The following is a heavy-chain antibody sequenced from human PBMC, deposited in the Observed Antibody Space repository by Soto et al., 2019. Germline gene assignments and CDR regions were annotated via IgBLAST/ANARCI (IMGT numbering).Heavy chain of an antibody. CDR2: ISSSGSTI. J-gene: IGHJ4*02. V-gene: IGHV3-48*03. Sequence: EVQLVESGGSLVQPGGSLRLSCAASGFTFSSYEMNWVRQAPGKGLEWVSYISSSGSTIYYADSVKGRFTISRDNAKNSLYLQMHSLRAEDTAVYCCARVVPEHHHDYWGQGTLVTVSS. D-gene: IGHD2-2*01. CDR1: GFTFSSYE. CDR3: ARVVPEHHHDY.